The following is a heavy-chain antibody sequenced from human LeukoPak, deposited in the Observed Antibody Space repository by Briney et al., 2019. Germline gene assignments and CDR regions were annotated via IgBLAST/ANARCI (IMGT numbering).Heavy chain of an antibody. CDR1: GGSISSGGYS. CDR2: IYHSEST. CDR3: ASLGSPGYY. Sequence: PSQTLSLTCAVSGGSISSGGYSWSWIRQPPGKGLEWIGYIYHSESTYYNPSLKSRVTISVDRSKNQFSLKLSSVTAADTAVYYCASLGSPGYYWGQGTLVTVSS. V-gene: IGHV4-30-2*01. J-gene: IGHJ4*02.